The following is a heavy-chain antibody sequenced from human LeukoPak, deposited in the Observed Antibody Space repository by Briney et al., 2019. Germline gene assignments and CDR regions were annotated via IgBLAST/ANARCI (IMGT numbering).Heavy chain of an antibody. CDR2: IYNDGSA. CDR1: GFTVSSNY. D-gene: IGHD5-18*01. V-gene: IGHV3-66*04. J-gene: IGHJ4*02. CDR3: ARRGHGYGSPFDY. Sequence: GGSLRLSCAVSGFTVSSNYMSWVRQAPGKGLEWVSMIYNDGSAYYADSVKGRFTISRDNSKNTLDLQMSSLRAEDTAVYYCARRGHGYGSPFDYWGQGTLVTVSS.